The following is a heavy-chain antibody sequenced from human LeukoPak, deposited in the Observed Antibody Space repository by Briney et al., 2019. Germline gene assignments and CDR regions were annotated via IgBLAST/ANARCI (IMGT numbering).Heavy chain of an antibody. D-gene: IGHD4-17*01. J-gene: IGHJ3*02. Sequence: GGSLRLSCAASGFTFSSSAMSWVRQAPGKGLEWVSVIYSGGSTYYADSVKGRFTISRDNSKNTLYLQMNSLRAEDTAVYYCAREDRYGFPAFDIWGQGAMVTVSS. CDR1: GFTFSSSA. CDR3: AREDRYGFPAFDI. V-gene: IGHV3-53*01. CDR2: IYSGGST.